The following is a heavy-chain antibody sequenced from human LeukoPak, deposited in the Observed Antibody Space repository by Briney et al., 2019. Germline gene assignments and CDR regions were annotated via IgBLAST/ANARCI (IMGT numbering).Heavy chain of an antibody. J-gene: IGHJ3*02. D-gene: IGHD3-16*01. CDR2: ISGVDGST. CDR3: ARQDTLVAFDI. Sequence: GGSLRLSCAASGFTFSDYAMSWVRQAPGKGLEWVSVISGVDGSTYYADSVKGRFTISRDNSKNTLYLQMDSLRAEDTAVYYCARQDTLVAFDIWGQGTMVTVSS. CDR1: GFTFSDYA. V-gene: IGHV3-23*01.